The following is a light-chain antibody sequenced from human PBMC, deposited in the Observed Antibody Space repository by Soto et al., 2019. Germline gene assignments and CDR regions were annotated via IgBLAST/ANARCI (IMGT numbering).Light chain of an antibody. Sequence: EIVLTQSPGTLSLSPGERATLSCRASQSVSSSYLAWYQQKPGQAPRLLIYGASGRATGIPDRFSGSGSGTDFTLTISRLEPEDFAVYYCQQYGSSPYTFGQGTKVDIK. CDR1: QSVSSSY. V-gene: IGKV3-20*01. CDR2: GAS. CDR3: QQYGSSPYT. J-gene: IGKJ2*01.